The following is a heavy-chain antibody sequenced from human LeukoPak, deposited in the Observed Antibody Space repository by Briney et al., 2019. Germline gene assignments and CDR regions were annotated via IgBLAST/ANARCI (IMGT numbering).Heavy chain of an antibody. V-gene: IGHV3-9*01. D-gene: IGHD2-2*02. CDR1: GFTFDDYA. Sequence: QSGRSLRLSCAASGFTFDDYAMHWVRQAPGKGLEWVSGISWNSGSIGYADSVKGRFTISRDNAKNSLHLQMNSLRAEDTAVYYCARGLNQLLYFADAFDIWGQGTMVTVSS. J-gene: IGHJ3*02. CDR3: ARGLNQLLYFADAFDI. CDR2: ISWNSGSI.